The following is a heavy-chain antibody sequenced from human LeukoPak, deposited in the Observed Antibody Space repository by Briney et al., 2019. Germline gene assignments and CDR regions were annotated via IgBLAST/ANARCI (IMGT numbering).Heavy chain of an antibody. Sequence: GGSLRLSCAASGFTFSSYGMHWVRQAPGKGLEWVAFIRYDGSNKYYADSVKGRFTISRDNSKNTLYLQMNSLRAEDTAVYYCACGGDSCFDYWGQGTLVTVSS. CDR2: IRYDGSNK. CDR3: ACGGDSCFDY. CDR1: GFTFSSYG. V-gene: IGHV3-30*02. J-gene: IGHJ4*02. D-gene: IGHD2-21*02.